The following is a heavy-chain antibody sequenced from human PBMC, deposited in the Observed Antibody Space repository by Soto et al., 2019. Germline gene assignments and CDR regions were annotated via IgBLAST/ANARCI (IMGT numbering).Heavy chain of an antibody. J-gene: IGHJ4*02. D-gene: IGHD6-13*01. CDR2: ISGSGGTT. CDR1: GFTFSDSA. CDR3: GKYASTSWSHFDY. Sequence: GGSLRLSCEASGFTFSDSAMSWVRQAPGKGLEWVSAISGSGGTTDHADSVKGRFIISRDNSKNTLYLQMNSLRAEDTAVYYCGKYASTSWSHFDYWGQGTLVTVSS. V-gene: IGHV3-23*01.